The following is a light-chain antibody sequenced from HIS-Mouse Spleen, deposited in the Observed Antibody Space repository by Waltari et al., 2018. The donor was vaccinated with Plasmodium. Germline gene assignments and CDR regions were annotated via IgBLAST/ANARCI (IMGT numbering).Light chain of an antibody. V-gene: IGLV2-14*03. CDR2: DVS. CDR1: SSDVGGYNY. CDR3: SSYTSSSTLNYV. Sequence: QSALTQPASVSGSPGQSITISCTGTSSDVGGYNYVSWYQQHQGKAPKLMIYDVSNRPSGVSNRFSGSKSGNTASLTISGLQAEDEADYYCSSYTSSSTLNYVFGTGTKVTVL. J-gene: IGLJ1*01.